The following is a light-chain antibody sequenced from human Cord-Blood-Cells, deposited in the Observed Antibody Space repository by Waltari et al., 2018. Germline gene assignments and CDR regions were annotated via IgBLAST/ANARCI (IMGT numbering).Light chain of an antibody. V-gene: IGLV2-14*02. Sequence: QSALTQPASVSGSPGQSITISCTGTSSDVGSYNLVSWYQQHPGKAPKLMIYEGSKRPSGVSNRFSGSKSGTSASLAISGLRSEDEADYYCAAWDDSLSGNYVFGTGTKVTVL. J-gene: IGLJ1*01. CDR1: SSDVGSYNL. CDR2: EGS. CDR3: AAWDDSLSGNYV.